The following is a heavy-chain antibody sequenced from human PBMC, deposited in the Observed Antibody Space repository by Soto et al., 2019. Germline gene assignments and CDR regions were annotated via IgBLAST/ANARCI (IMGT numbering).Heavy chain of an antibody. J-gene: IGHJ4*02. V-gene: IGHV1-69*01. CDR1: GGTFSSYA. CDR3: PREGIYCSGGSCYYDY. D-gene: IGHD2-15*01. Sequence: QVQLVQSGAEVKKPGSSVKVSCKASGGTFSSYAISWVRQAPGQGLEWMGGIIPIFGTANYAQKFQGRVTITADESTSTAYMELSSLRSEDTAVSYCPREGIYCSGGSCYYDYWGQGTLVTVSS. CDR2: IIPIFGTA.